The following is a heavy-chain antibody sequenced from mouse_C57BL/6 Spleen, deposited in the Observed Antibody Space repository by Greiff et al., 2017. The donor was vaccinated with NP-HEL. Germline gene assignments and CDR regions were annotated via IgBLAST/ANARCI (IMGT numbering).Heavy chain of an antibody. V-gene: IGHV3-6*01. CDR2: ISYDGSN. Sequence: DVKLQESGPGLVKPSQSLSLTCSVTGYSITSGYYWNWIRQFPGNKLEWMGYISYDGSNNYNPSLKNRISITRDTSKNQFFLKLNSVTTEDTATYYCARDNYDYPYYFDYWGQGTTLTVSS. D-gene: IGHD2-4*01. CDR3: ARDNYDYPYYFDY. CDR1: GYSITSGYY. J-gene: IGHJ2*01.